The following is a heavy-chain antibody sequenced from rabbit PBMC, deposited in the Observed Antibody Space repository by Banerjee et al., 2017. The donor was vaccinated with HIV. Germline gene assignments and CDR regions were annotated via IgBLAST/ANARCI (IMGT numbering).Heavy chain of an antibody. CDR2: IGTTSGIT. Sequence: QSLEESGGDLVKPGASLTLTCTASRFSFSSSYYMCWVRQAPGKGLEWIACIGTTSGITWYASWVNGRFTISKSSSTTVTLQMTSLTAADTATYFCARGDVGYGAASKLWGPGTLVTVS. D-gene: IGHD6-1*01. CDR1: RFSFSSSYY. CDR3: ARGDVGYGAASKL. V-gene: IGHV1S40*01. J-gene: IGHJ4*01.